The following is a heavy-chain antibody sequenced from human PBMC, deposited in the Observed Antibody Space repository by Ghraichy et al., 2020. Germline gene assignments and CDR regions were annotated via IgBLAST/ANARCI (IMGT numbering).Heavy chain of an antibody. D-gene: IGHD1-14*01. J-gene: IGHJ4*02. CDR3: ALSYSRDHHVFDY. CDR1: GGTFSSYA. CDR2: IIPILGIA. V-gene: IGHV1-69*04. Sequence: SVKVSCKASGGTFSSYAISWVRQAPGQGLEWMGRIIPILGIANYAQKFQGRVTITADKSTSTAYMELSSLRSEDTAVYYCALSYSRDHHVFDYWGQGTLVTVSS.